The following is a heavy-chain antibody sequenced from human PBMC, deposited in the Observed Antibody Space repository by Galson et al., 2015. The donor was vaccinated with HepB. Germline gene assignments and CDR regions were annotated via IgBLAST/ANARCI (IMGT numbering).Heavy chain of an antibody. CDR2: INPNSGGT. V-gene: IGHV1-2*02. D-gene: IGHD2-2*02. CDR3: ARGRGIVVVPAAIDWFDP. CDR1: GYTFTGYY. J-gene: IGHJ5*02. Sequence: SVKVSCKASGYTFTGYYMHWVRQAPGQGLEWMGWINPNSGGTNYAQKFQGRVTMTRDASISTAYMELSRLRSDDTAAYYCARGRGIVVVPAAIDWFDPWGQGTLVTVSS.